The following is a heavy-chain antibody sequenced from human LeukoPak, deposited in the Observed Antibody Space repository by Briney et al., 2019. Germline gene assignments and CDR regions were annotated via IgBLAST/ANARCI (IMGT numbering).Heavy chain of an antibody. V-gene: IGHV3-23*01. J-gene: IGHJ4*02. CDR3: AIRGYDSGGYYGYFDY. CDR2: IIGSGVST. CDR1: GFTFSTYA. D-gene: IGHD3-22*01. Sequence: GGSLRLSCAASGFTFSTYAMSWVRHAPGKRLEWVTVIIGSGVSTYYADSVEGRLTISRDKSTNTLYPQMNSLRAEDTGVYYCAIRGYDSGGYYGYFDYWGQGTLVTVSS.